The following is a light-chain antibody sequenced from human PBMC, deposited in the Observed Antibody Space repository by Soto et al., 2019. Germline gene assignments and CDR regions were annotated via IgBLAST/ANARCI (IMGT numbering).Light chain of an antibody. CDR1: QGIGPY. CDR2: ATS. J-gene: IGKJ4*01. Sequence: QMTQSPSSLSAFVGDRVTITCRASQGIGPYLAWFQQKPGKVPKLLIYATSTLQSGVPSRFSGGGSGTDFSLTINLLQPEDVGNYSYQKDNRAPLTFGGGTKVEIK. CDR3: QKDNRAPLT. V-gene: IGKV1-27*01.